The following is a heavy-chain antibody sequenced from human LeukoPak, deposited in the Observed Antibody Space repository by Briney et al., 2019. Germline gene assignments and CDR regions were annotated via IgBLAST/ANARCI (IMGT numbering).Heavy chain of an antibody. CDR3: TRDVFATVPAASYYYIDV. D-gene: IGHD2-2*01. J-gene: IGHJ6*03. CDR1: GFTFSRFI. CDR2: ITSSSTYI. Sequence: PGGSLRLTCEASGFTFSRFIMSWVRQAPGKGLEWVSSITSSSTYIYYADSVKGRFTISRDNAKNSLYLQMNRLRAEDTAVYYCTRDVFATVPAASYYYIDVWGKGTTVTVSS. V-gene: IGHV3-21*01.